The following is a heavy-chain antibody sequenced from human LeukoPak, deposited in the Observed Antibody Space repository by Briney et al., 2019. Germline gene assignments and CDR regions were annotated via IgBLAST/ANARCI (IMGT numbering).Heavy chain of an antibody. Sequence: GESLMISCKGSGYSFTSYWISWVRQMPGKGLEWMGRIDPSDSYTNYSPSFQGHVTISADKSISTAFLQWSSLKASDTAIYYCARVPRGYTYNYFGYWGQGTLVTVSS. CDR2: IDPSDSYT. J-gene: IGHJ4*02. V-gene: IGHV5-10-1*01. D-gene: IGHD5-18*01. CDR3: ARVPRGYTYNYFGY. CDR1: GYSFTSYW.